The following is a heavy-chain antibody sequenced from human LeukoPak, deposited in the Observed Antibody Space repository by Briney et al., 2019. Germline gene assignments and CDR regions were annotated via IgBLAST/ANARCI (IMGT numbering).Heavy chain of an antibody. CDR1: GFTFSDYY. CDR3: ARDYYYDSSGYLGY. J-gene: IGHJ4*02. D-gene: IGHD3-22*01. Sequence: PGGSLRLSCAASGFTFSDYYMSWIRQAPGKGLEWVSYISSSGSTVYYADSVKGRFTISRDNAKNSLYLQMNSLRDEDTAVYYCARDYYYDSSGYLGYWGQGTLVTVSS. V-gene: IGHV3-11*01. CDR2: ISSSGSTV.